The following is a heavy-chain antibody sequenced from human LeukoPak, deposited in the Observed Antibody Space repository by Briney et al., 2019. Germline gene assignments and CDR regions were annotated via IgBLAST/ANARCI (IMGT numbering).Heavy chain of an antibody. CDR1: GDSISGYY. CDR2: IYDTGAT. CDR3: ATEWVVTRYFDY. D-gene: IGHD4-23*01. J-gene: IGHJ4*02. V-gene: IGHV4-59*12. Sequence: KSSEALSLTCTVSGDSISGYYWSWIRQPTGKRLEWIGYIYDTGATNYNPSLKSRFTISIDTSKNQFSLNLSSVTAADTAVYYCATEWVVTRYFDYWGQGTLVTVSA.